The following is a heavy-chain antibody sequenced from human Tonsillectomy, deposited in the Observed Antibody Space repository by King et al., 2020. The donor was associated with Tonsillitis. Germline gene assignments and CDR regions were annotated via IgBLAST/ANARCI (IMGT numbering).Heavy chain of an antibody. CDR2: IWYDGSNK. Sequence: QLVQSGGGGVQPGRSLRLSCAASGFTFSNYGMPWVRQAPGKGLEWVAVIWYDGSNKFYADSVKGRFTISRDNSKNTLYLQMNSLRAEDTAVYYCARALGSSGYRLDYWGQGTLVTVSS. V-gene: IGHV3-33*08. D-gene: IGHD3-22*01. J-gene: IGHJ4*02. CDR1: GFTFSNYG. CDR3: ARALGSSGYRLDY.